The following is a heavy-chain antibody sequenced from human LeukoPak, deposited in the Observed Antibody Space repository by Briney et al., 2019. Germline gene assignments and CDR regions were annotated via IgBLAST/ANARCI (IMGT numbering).Heavy chain of an antibody. CDR1: GGSISSYY. CDR3: AKVDRHYIGHAFDI. CDR2: IFSSGST. J-gene: IGHJ3*02. Sequence: PSETLSPTCTVSGGSISSYYWNWIRQPAGKGLEWIGRIFSSGSTNYNPSLKSRVTMSVDTSKNQFSLRLTSVTAADTAMYCCAKVDRHYIGHAFDIWGQGRMVTVSP. V-gene: IGHV4-4*07. D-gene: IGHD4-11*01.